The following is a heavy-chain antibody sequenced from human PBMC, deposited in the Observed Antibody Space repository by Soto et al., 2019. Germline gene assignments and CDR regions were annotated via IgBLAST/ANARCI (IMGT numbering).Heavy chain of an antibody. J-gene: IGHJ4*02. D-gene: IGHD6-25*01. Sequence: SETLSLTCAVSGGSISTSNWWSWVRQPPGKGLEWIGEVYRTGSTTYNPSLESRLTISVDKSKNQFSLKLTSVTAADTAVYYCARARATIAAAAIFDCWGQGTLVT. CDR3: ARARATIAAAAIFDC. CDR1: GGSISTSNW. CDR2: VYRTGST. V-gene: IGHV4-4*02.